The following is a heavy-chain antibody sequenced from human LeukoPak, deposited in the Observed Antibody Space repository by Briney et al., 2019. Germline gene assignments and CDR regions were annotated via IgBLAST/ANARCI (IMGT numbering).Heavy chain of an antibody. CDR2: INPNSGGT. CDR3: ARDKDSIFDY. J-gene: IGHJ4*02. D-gene: IGHD2-15*01. V-gene: IGHV1-2*02. CDR1: GHTFTGYY. Sequence: ASVKVSCKASGHTFTGYYMHWVQQAPGQGLEWMGWINPNSGGTNYAQKFQGRVTMTRDTSISTAYMELSRLRSDDTAVYYCARDKDSIFDYWGQGTLVTVSS.